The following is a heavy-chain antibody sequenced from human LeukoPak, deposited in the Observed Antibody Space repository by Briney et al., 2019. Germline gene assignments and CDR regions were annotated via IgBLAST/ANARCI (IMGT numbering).Heavy chain of an antibody. CDR1: GFTFSSYE. J-gene: IGHJ5*02. Sequence: PGGSLRLSCAASGFTFSSYEMNWVRQAPGKGLEWVSYISSSGSTIYHADSVKGRFTISRDNAKNSLYLQMNSLRAEDTAVYYCARSLVVGATYPYHWGQGTLVTVSS. D-gene: IGHD1-26*01. V-gene: IGHV3-48*03. CDR2: ISSSGSTI. CDR3: ARSLVVGATYPYH.